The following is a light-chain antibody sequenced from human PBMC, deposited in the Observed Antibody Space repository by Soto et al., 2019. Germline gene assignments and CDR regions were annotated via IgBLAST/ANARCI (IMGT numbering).Light chain of an antibody. V-gene: IGLV2-8*01. CDR3: SSYAGSYSLV. Sequence: QSVLTQPPSATGSPGQSVTISCTGTSSDVGYYNYVSWYQQHPGKAPKRLIYEVSKRPSGVPDRVSATKSGNTASLTVSGLQAEDEADYYCSSYAGSYSLVFGTGTKLTVL. J-gene: IGLJ1*01. CDR1: SSDVGYYNY. CDR2: EVS.